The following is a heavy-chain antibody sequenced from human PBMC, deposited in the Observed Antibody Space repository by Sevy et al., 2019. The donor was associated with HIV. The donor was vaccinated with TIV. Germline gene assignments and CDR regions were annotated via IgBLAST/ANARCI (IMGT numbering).Heavy chain of an antibody. CDR1: GGSISSYY. CDR2: IYYSGST. D-gene: IGHD6-6*01. Sequence: SETLSLTCTVSGGSISSYYWSWIRQPPGKGLEWIGYIYYSGSTNYNPSLKSRVTISVDTSKNQFSLKLSSVTAADTAVYYCASVDRAARPGGMDVWGQGTTVTVSS. V-gene: IGHV4-59*01. J-gene: IGHJ6*02. CDR3: ASVDRAARPGGMDV.